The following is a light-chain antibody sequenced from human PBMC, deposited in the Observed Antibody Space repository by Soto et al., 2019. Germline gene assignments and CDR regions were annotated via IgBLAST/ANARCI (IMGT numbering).Light chain of an antibody. CDR2: EVS. V-gene: IGLV2-14*01. Sequence: QSALTQPASVSGSPGQSITISCTGTSSDVGGYNYVSWYQQHPGKAPKLIIYEVSNRPSGVSNRFSGSKSGVMASLTISGLHAEDEADYYCSSYTSSSTLYVFGTGTKLTVL. CDR3: SSYTSSSTLYV. CDR1: SSDVGGYNY. J-gene: IGLJ1*01.